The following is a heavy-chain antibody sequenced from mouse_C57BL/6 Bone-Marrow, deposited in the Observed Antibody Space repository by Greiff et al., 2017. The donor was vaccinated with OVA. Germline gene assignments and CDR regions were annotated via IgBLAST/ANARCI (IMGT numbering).Heavy chain of an antibody. D-gene: IGHD2-2*01. CDR2: INPSSGYT. CDR3: ARGSRWLRRTPMDY. V-gene: IGHV1-4*01. CDR1: GYTFTSYT. J-gene: IGHJ4*01. Sequence: QVQLQQSGAELARPGASVKMSCKASGYTFTSYTMHWVNQRPGQGLEWIGYINPSSGYTKYNQKFKDKATLTADKSSSTAYMQLSSLTSEDSAVYYCARGSRWLRRTPMDYWGQGTSVTVSS.